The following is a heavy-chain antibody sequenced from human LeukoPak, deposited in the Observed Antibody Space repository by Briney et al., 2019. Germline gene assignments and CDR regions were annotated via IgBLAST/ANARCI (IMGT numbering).Heavy chain of an antibody. Sequence: SQTLSLTCTVSGGSISSGGYYWSWIRQHPGKGLEWIGYIYYSGSTYYNPSLKSRVTISVDTSKNQFSLKLSSVTAADTAVYYCARGGVIKNFDYWGQGTLSPSPQ. CDR1: GGSISSGGYY. CDR2: IYYSGST. J-gene: IGHJ4*02. D-gene: IGHD3-16*02. CDR3: ARGGVIKNFDY. V-gene: IGHV4-31*03.